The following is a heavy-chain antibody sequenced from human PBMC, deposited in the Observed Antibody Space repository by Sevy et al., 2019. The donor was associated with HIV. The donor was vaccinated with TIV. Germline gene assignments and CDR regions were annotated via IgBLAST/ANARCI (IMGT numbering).Heavy chain of an antibody. CDR2: ISSGSTYT. D-gene: IGHD3-16*01. CDR3: ARDRRNYAGQYFDY. J-gene: IGHJ4*02. Sequence: GGSLRLSCAASGFTFSDYYMSWIRQAPGKGLEWVSDISSGSTYTNYAEPVKGRFTISRDNAKNSLYLQMNSLTVEDTAVYYCARDRRNYAGQYFDYWGQGTLVTVSS. V-gene: IGHV3-11*06. CDR1: GFTFSDYY.